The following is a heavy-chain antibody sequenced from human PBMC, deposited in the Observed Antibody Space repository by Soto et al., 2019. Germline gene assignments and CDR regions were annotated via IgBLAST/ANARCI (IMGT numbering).Heavy chain of an antibody. V-gene: IGHV1-8*01. J-gene: IGHJ5*02. D-gene: IGHD2-2*02. Sequence: QVQLVQSGAEVKKPGASVKVSCKASGYSFSTYDINRVRQAAGQGLERMGWVNPKSGNTDYAQRFRGRVTMTSNTSISTAYMELSALTPEDTAVYYCARPYCDSTSCYTDWFDPWGQGTLVTVSS. CDR2: VNPKSGNT. CDR1: GYSFSTYD. CDR3: ARPYCDSTSCYTDWFDP.